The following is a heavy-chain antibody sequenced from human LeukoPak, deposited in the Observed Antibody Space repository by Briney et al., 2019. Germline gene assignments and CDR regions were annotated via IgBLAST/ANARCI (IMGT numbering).Heavy chain of an antibody. CDR2: ISPNSGDT. J-gene: IGHJ3*01. CDR1: GYTLTAYY. Sequence: ASVKVSCKASGYTLTAYYMHWMRQAPGQGLEWMGWISPNSGDTDYAQKFQGRVTMTRDTPISTVYMALSSLRSDDTAMYYCARIISYGGSDGFDLWGQGTMVTVSS. CDR3: ARIISYGGSDGFDL. D-gene: IGHD1-26*01. V-gene: IGHV1-2*02.